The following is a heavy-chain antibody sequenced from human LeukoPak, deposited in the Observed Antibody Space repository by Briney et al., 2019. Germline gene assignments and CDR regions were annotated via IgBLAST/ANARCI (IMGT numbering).Heavy chain of an antibody. CDR3: ARAYYDFWSGRDSSYYYYMDV. Sequence: AGGSLRLSCAASGFTFSSYWMHWVRQAPGKGLVWVSRINTDGSSTSYADSVKGRFTISRDNAKNTLYLQMNSLRAEDTAVYYCARAYYDFWSGRDSSYYYYMDVWGKGTTVTVSS. D-gene: IGHD3-3*01. CDR2: INTDGSST. V-gene: IGHV3-74*01. J-gene: IGHJ6*03. CDR1: GFTFSSYW.